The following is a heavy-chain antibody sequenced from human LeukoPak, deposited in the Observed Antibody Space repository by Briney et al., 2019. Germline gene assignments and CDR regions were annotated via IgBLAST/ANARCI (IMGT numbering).Heavy chain of an antibody. V-gene: IGHV4-39*07. CDR3: ARDLGYGDYGGDYYYGMDV. CDR2: IYYSGST. Sequence: PSETLSLTCTVSGGSISSSSYYWGWIRQPPGKGLEWIGSIYYSGSTYYNPSLKSRVTISVGTSKNQFSLKLSSVTAADTAVYYCARDLGYGDYGGDYYYGMDVWGQGTTVTVSS. CDR1: GGSISSSSYY. J-gene: IGHJ6*02. D-gene: IGHD4-17*01.